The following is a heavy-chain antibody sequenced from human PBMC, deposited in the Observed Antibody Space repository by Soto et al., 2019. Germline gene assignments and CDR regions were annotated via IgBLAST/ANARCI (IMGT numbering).Heavy chain of an antibody. CDR1: GFTVSSNY. J-gene: IGHJ4*02. D-gene: IGHD3-22*01. Sequence: GGSLRLSCAASGFTVSSNYMSWVRQAPGKGLEWVSVIYATGSTHYADSVKGRFAISRDSSKNTLYLQMNSLRAEDTAVYYCARENESSGLALDYWGQETQVTVSS. V-gene: IGHV3-66*01. CDR3: ARENESSGLALDY. CDR2: IYATGST.